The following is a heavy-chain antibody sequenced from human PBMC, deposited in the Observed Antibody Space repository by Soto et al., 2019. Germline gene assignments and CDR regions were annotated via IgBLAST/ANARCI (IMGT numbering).Heavy chain of an antibody. Sequence: SGPTLVNPTETLTLTCTVSGFSLSNPRMGVSWIRQPPGKALEWLAHIFSNDEKSYSTSLRSRLTISRDTSKSQVVLTMTNMDPVDAATYYCARIQRISMIVVSKPYFDYWGQGALVTVSS. CDR3: ARIQRISMIVVSKPYFDY. V-gene: IGHV2-26*01. J-gene: IGHJ4*02. D-gene: IGHD3-22*01. CDR2: IFSNDEK. CDR1: GFSLSNPRMG.